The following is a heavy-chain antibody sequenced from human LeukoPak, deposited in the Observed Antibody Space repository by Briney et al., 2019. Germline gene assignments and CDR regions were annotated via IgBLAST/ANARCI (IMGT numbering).Heavy chain of an antibody. CDR2: ISYDGNNK. Sequence: GGSLRLSCAASGFTFSRNVMHWVRQAPGKGLEWVALISYDGNNKFYTDSVKGRFTISRDNSRNTLYLQMNSLSGEDAAVYSCARGGIPTGPYYYFYYMDVWGKGTAVTVSS. V-gene: IGHV3-30*10. J-gene: IGHJ6*03. D-gene: IGHD3-10*01. CDR1: GFTFSRNV. CDR3: ARGGIPTGPYYYFYYMDV.